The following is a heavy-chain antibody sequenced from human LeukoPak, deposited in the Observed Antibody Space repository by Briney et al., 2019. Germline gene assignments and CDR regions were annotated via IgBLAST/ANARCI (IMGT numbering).Heavy chain of an antibody. Sequence: ASVKVSCKASGYTFTSYDINWVRQATGQGLEWMGWINAGNGNTKYSRKFQGRVTITRDTSASTAYMELSSLRSEDTAVYYCARDRNDILTGYFDAFDIWGQGTMVTVSS. J-gene: IGHJ3*02. D-gene: IGHD3-9*01. CDR1: GYTFTSYD. CDR3: ARDRNDILTGYFDAFDI. CDR2: INAGNGNT. V-gene: IGHV1-3*01.